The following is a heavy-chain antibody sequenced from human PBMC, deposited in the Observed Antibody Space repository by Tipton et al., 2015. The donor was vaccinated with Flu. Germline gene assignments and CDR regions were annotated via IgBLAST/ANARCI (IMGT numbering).Heavy chain of an antibody. CDR2: ICPGSI. J-gene: IGHJ4*02. CDR3: ATTTYYYGSGSHDY. V-gene: IGHV4-38-2*01. Sequence: TLSLTCSVSGSSIGGAYCWGWIRQPPRKGLQWIGNICPGSIYYNPSLKSRVAISLDTFKNQFSLKLTSVTAADTAVYYCATTTYYYGSGSHDYWGQGTLVTVSS. CDR1: GSSIGGAYC. D-gene: IGHD3-10*01.